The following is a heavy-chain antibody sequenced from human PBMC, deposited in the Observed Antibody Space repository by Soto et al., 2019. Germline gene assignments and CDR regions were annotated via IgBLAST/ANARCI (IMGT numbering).Heavy chain of an antibody. J-gene: IGHJ4*02. CDR1: GGTFSSYT. CDR2: IIPILGIA. Sequence: QVQLVQSGAEVKKPGSSVKVSCKASGGTFSSYTISWVRQAPGQGLEWMGRIIPILGIANYAQKFQGRVTITADKSTSTAYMELSSLRSEDTAVYYCASEILHYYGSGSYYFWGQGTLVTVSS. CDR3: ASEILHYYGSGSYYF. D-gene: IGHD3-10*01. V-gene: IGHV1-69*02.